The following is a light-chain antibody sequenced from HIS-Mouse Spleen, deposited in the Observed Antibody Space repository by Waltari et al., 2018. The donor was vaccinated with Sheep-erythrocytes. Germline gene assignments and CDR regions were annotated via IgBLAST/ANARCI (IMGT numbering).Light chain of an antibody. V-gene: IGLV1-51*01. CDR3: GTWDSSLSAWV. Sequence: QSVLTPPPSVSAAPGQQGTSPSPGRSSNIGHHYESWYQQLPGTAPKLLIYDHNKRPSGIPDRFSGSKSGTSATLGITGLQTGDEADYYCGTWDSSLSAWVFGGGTKLTVL. J-gene: IGLJ3*02. CDR1: SSNIGHHY. CDR2: DHN.